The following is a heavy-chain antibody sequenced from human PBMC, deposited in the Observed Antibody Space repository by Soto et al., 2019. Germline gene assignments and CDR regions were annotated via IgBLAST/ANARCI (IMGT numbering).Heavy chain of an antibody. CDR1: GFTFSSYE. V-gene: IGHV3-48*03. Sequence: GGSLRLSCAASGFTFSSYEMNWVRQAPGKGLEWVSYISISGSPIDYADSVKGRFTISRDNAKNSLYLQMNSLRGEDTAVYYCARSWGVYCSSTSCYSPWLDPWGQGTQVTVSS. D-gene: IGHD2-2*02. J-gene: IGHJ5*01. CDR2: ISISGSPI. CDR3: ARSWGVYCSSTSCYSPWLDP.